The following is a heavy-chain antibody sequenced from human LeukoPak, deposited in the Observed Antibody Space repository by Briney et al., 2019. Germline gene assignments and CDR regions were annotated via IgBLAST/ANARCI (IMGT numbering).Heavy chain of an antibody. CDR2: ISAYNGNT. J-gene: IGHJ4*02. CDR3: ARFRAGVGEPYGDY. CDR1: GYTFTTYG. Sequence: GASVKVSCKASGYTFTTYGISWVRQAPGHGLEWMGWISAYNGNTNYGQKFQGRVTMTTDTSTSTAYMELRSLRSDDTAVYYCARFRAGVGEPYGDYWGQGTLVTVSS. D-gene: IGHD3-10*01. V-gene: IGHV1-18*01.